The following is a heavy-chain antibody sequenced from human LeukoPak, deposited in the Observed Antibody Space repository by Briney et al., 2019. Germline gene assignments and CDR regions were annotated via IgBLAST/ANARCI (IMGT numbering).Heavy chain of an antibody. D-gene: IGHD1-1*01. CDR2: ITGSSSYI. V-gene: IGHV3-21*01. CDR3: ARDRLEGGETFDS. J-gene: IGHJ4*02. CDR1: GFSFRSYS. Sequence: GGSLRLSCAASGFSFRSYSMDWVRQAPGKGLERVSSITGSSSYISYADSVKGRFTISRDNAENSLFLQMNSLRPEDTAVYFCARDRLEGGETFDSWGQGTLVTVSS.